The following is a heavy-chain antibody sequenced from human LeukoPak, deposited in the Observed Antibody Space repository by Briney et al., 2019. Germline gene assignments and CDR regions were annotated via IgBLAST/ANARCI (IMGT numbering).Heavy chain of an antibody. D-gene: IGHD2-15*01. Sequence: AVSVKVSCKASGYTFTGYYMHWVRQAPGQGPEWMGWTNPNSGGTDYAQKFQGRVTMTRDTSINTACMELSSLRSDDTAVYYCARGRYCSDGNCYHNWFDPWGQGTLVTVSS. CDR1: GYTFTGYY. CDR3: ARGRYCSDGNCYHNWFDP. J-gene: IGHJ5*02. V-gene: IGHV1-2*02. CDR2: TNPNSGGT.